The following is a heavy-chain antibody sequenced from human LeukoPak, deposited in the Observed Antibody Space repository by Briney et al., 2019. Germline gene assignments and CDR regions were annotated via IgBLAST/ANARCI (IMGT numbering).Heavy chain of an antibody. CDR1: GFTFNSYA. Sequence: GGSLRLSCAASGFTFNSYAMHWDRQAPGKGLEWVAVISYDGSNKNHAGSVKGRVTISRDNSKNTLFLQMNSLRVEDTAVYYCARRTYYYDTSGYNPAHLDYWGHGTLVTVSS. J-gene: IGHJ4*01. D-gene: IGHD3-22*01. V-gene: IGHV3-30*04. CDR3: ARRTYYYDTSGYNPAHLDY. CDR2: ISYDGSNK.